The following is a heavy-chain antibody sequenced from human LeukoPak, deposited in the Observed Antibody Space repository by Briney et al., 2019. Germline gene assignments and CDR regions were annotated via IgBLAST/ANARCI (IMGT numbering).Heavy chain of an antibody. CDR2: INNNGYI. V-gene: IGHV3-21*01. D-gene: IGHD2-2*01. CDR1: GFTFSSYS. Sequence: GGSLRLSCAASGFTFSSYSMNWVRQAPGKGLEWVSSINNNGYIYYADSVKGRFTISRDNAKNSLYLQMNSLRAEDTAVYYCAREGGYCYSTSCRYFDYWGQGTLVTVSS. CDR3: AREGGYCYSTSCRYFDY. J-gene: IGHJ4*02.